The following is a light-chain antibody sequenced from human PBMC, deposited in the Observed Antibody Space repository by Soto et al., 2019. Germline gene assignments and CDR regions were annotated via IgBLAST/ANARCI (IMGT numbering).Light chain of an antibody. CDR2: DAS. CDR1: QNVSTY. V-gene: IGKV3-11*01. Sequence: EIALTQSPATLSLSPGERATHACRASQNVSTYIAWYQQKPGQAPRLLIYDASNRATGIPARFSGSGSGTDFTLTISSLEPEDFAVYYCQQRTNWLTFGPGTKVDIK. J-gene: IGKJ3*01. CDR3: QQRTNWLT.